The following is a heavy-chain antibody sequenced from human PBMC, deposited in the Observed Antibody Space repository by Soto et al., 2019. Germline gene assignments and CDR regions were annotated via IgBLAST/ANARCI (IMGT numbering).Heavy chain of an antibody. D-gene: IGHD6-25*01. CDR3: AKFFVETGGSSGWPWSFHF. V-gene: IGHV3-23*01. J-gene: IGHJ4*02. Sequence: WGSLRLSCAASGFTFSSYAMSWVRQAPGKGLEWVSAISGTGGTTYYEDSVKGRFTISRDNSRNTLHLQMNSLRAEDTAIHYCAKFFVETGGSSGWPWSFHFWGQGTLVTVSS. CDR1: GFTFSSYA. CDR2: ISGTGGTT.